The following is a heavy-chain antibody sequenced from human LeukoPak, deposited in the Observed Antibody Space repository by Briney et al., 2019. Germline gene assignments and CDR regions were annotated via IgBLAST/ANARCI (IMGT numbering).Heavy chain of an antibody. CDR1: GYTFTGYY. CDR2: INPHSGGT. D-gene: IGHD1-26*01. CDR3: ATERGIVGASVGFDY. V-gene: IGHV1-2*02. J-gene: IGHJ4*02. Sequence: ASVKVSCKASGYTFTGYYMHWVRQAPGQGLEWMGWINPHSGGTNYAQKFQGRVSMTRDTSISTAYMELSRLKSDDTAVYYCATERGIVGASVGFDYWGQGTLVTVSS.